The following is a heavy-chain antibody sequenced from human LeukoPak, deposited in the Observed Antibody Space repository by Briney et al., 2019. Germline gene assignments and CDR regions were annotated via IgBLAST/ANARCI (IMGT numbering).Heavy chain of an antibody. J-gene: IGHJ4*02. Sequence: GGSLRLSCAASGFTVITSFMSWVRQAPGKGLEWVSVIYNDGTTYYADSVKGRFTISRDNPKNTLYLQMNTLRAEDAAVYYCTKTGGPWDWGQGTQVTVSS. CDR2: IYNDGTT. V-gene: IGHV3-53*01. CDR1: GFTVITSF. D-gene: IGHD7-27*01. CDR3: TKTGGPWD.